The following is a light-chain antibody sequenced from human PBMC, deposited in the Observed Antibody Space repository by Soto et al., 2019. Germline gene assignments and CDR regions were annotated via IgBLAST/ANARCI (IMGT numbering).Light chain of an antibody. CDR1: RLGDKY. CDR2: QDS. V-gene: IGLV3-1*01. CDR3: QAWDSRNVV. J-gene: IGLJ2*01. Sequence: SYELTQPPSVSVSPGQTASITCSGDRLGDKYACWYQQKPGQSPVLVIYQDSKRPSGIPGRFSGSNSGNTATLTISGTQALDEADYYCQAWDSRNVVFGGGTKVTVL.